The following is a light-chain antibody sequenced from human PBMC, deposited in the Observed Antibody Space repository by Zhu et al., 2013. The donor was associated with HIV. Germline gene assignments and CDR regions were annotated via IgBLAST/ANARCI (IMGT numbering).Light chain of an antibody. CDR3: QQYNSYSPIT. CDR2: AAS. V-gene: IGKV1-39*01. CDR1: QSINTY. Sequence: DIQMTQSPSSLSASVGDRVTITCRASQSINTYLNWYQHKQGKAPKLLIYAASSLQSGVPSRFSGSGSGTDFTLIISSLQPDDFATYYCQQYNSYSPITFGQGTRVDIK. J-gene: IGKJ5*01.